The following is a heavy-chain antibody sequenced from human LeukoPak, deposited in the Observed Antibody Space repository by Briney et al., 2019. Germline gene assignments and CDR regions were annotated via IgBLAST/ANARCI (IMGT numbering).Heavy chain of an antibody. CDR3: ARGGGSYGGKLGYYFDY. D-gene: IGHD4-23*01. V-gene: IGHV3-21*01. J-gene: IGHJ4*02. CDR1: GFTFSSYS. Sequence: GGSLRLSCAASGFTFSSYSMNWVRQAPGKGLEWVSSISSSSSYIYYADSVKGRFTISRDNAKNSLYLQMNSLRAEDTAVYYCARGGGSYGGKLGYYFDYWGQGTLVTVSS. CDR2: ISSSSSYI.